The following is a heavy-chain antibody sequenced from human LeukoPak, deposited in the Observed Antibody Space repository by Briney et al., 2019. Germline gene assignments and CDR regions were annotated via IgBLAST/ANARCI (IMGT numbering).Heavy chain of an antibody. CDR2: ISGSSSYI. V-gene: IGHV3-21*01. J-gene: IGHJ6*02. CDR1: GFTFSSYS. D-gene: IGHD4-17*01. CDR3: ARDHGDNTLHYYYGMDV. Sequence: GGSLRLSCAASGFTFSSYSMNWVRQAPGKGLEWVSSISGSSSYIYYADSVKGRFTISRDNAKNSLYLQMNSLRAEDTAVYYCARDHGDNTLHYYYGMDVWGQGTTVTVSS.